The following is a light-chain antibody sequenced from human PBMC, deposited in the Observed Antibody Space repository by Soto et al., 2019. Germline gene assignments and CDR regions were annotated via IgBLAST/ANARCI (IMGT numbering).Light chain of an antibody. CDR2: DAS. CDR1: LDIDNY. V-gene: IGKV1-33*01. CDR3: QHYHNLPMYT. J-gene: IGKJ2*01. Sequence: DIQMTQSPSSLSASVGDRVTITCQASLDIDNYLNWYQQKPGEAPKLAIYDASILETGVPSRFSGSGSGTDFTFTISSLQPEDVATYYCQHYHNLPMYTFGQGTRLEIK.